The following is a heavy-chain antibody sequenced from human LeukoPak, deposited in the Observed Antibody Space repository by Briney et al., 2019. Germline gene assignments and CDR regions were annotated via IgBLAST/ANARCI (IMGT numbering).Heavy chain of an antibody. V-gene: IGHV3-48*03. CDR2: VSSSGSTI. CDR3: AVDLWFGTLDY. J-gene: IGHJ4*02. Sequence: GGSLRLSCAASGFTFSSYEMNWVRQAPGKGLEWVSYVSSSGSTIYYADSVKGRFTISRDNAKNSLYLQMNSLRAEDTAVYYCAVDLWFGTLDYWGQGTLVTVSS. CDR1: GFTFSSYE. D-gene: IGHD3-10*01.